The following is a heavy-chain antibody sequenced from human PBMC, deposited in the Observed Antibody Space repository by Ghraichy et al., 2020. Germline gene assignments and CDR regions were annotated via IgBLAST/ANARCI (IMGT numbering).Heavy chain of an antibody. CDR2: ISGSGGST. CDR3: AKTSGYCSGGTCSWVGDAEYFQH. V-gene: IGHV3-23*01. Sequence: GGSLRLSCAASGFTFSSYGMSWVRQAPGKGLEWVSAISGSGGSTYYADSVKGRFTISRDNSKNTLYLQMNSLRVEDTAIYYCAKTSGYCSGGTCSWVGDAEYFQHWGQGTLVTVSS. D-gene: IGHD2-15*01. CDR1: GFTFSSYG. J-gene: IGHJ1*01.